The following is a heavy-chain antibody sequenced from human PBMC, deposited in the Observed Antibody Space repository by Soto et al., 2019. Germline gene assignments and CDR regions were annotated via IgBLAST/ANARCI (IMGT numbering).Heavy chain of an antibody. D-gene: IGHD6-13*01. V-gene: IGHV4-59*08. CDR3: ARHGYSSSCPHCFHWFDP. CDR1: GGSISSYY. Sequence: SETLSLTCTVSGGSISSYYWSWIRQPPGKGLEWIGYIYYSGSTNYNPSLKSRVTISVDTSKNQFSLKLSSVTAADTAVYYCARHGYSSSCPHCFHWFDPWGQGTLVTVSS. CDR2: IYYSGST. J-gene: IGHJ5*02.